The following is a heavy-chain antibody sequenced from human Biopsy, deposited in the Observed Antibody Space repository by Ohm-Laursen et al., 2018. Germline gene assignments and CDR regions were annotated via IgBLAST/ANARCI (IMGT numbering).Heavy chain of an antibody. J-gene: IGHJ6*02. Sequence: DTLSLTWTVSGGSISSDYWSWIRQTPGKGLERIGYIYYSGSTNYNPSLKSRVTISVDTSKNQFSLRLNSVTAADTAVYYCARATNSTGWPYYYFYGMDVWGQGTTVTVSS. D-gene: IGHD2/OR15-2a*01. CDR3: ARATNSTGWPYYYFYGMDV. CDR1: GGSISSDY. CDR2: IYYSGST. V-gene: IGHV4-59*07.